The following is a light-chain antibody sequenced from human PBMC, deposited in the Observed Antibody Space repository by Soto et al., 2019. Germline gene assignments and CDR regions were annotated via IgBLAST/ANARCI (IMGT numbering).Light chain of an antibody. V-gene: IGKV1-39*01. J-gene: IGKJ4*02. CDR2: AAS. CDR3: QQSHSTPLR. CDR1: QSISNY. Sequence: DIPMTQSPSSLSASVGGRVTITCRASQSISNYLNWYHQIPARAPNLLIYAASTLQSGVPSRFAGSGSGTDVNLTISGLQREDIGSYYCQQSHSTPLRVGEGTEVEIK.